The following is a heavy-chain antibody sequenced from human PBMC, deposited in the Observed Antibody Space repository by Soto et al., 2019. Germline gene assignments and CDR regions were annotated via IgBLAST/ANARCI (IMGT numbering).Heavy chain of an antibody. J-gene: IGHJ4*02. Sequence: EVHLLESGGRLVQPGGSLGLSCVASGFSFSTYPMTWVRQAPGKGLEWVSLISGSGTNTYYAESVKGRFTISRDNSQNTLYLQMNTLRAEDTAVYYCAKEKPTTTCFDSWGQGTLVTVSS. CDR3: AKEKPTTTCFDS. CDR1: GFSFSTYP. V-gene: IGHV3-23*01. D-gene: IGHD1-1*01. CDR2: ISGSGTNT.